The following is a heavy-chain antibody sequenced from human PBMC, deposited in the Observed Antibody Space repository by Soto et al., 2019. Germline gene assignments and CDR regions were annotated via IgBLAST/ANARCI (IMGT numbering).Heavy chain of an antibody. CDR1: GGTFSSYA. CDR2: IIPIFGTA. V-gene: IGHV1-69*13. Sequence: GASVKVSCKASGGTFSSYAISWVRQAPGQGLEWMGGIIPIFGTANYAQKFQGRVTITADESTSTAYMELSSLRSEDTAVYYCARDEPSYSSSWHIAVAAGTGYYYYGMDVWGQGTTVTVSS. J-gene: IGHJ6*02. D-gene: IGHD6-13*01. CDR3: ARDEPSYSSSWHIAVAAGTGYYYYGMDV.